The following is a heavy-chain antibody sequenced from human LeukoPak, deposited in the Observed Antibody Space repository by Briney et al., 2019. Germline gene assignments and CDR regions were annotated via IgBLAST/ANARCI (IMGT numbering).Heavy chain of an antibody. V-gene: IGHV4-34*01. J-gene: IGHJ5*02. D-gene: IGHD2-15*01. CDR3: ARTLLLNWFDP. CDR1: GGSFSGYY. CDR2: INHSGST. Sequence: SETLSLTCAVYGGSFSGYYWSWIRQPPGKGLEWIGEINHSGSTNYNPSLKSRVTISVDTSKNQFSLKLSTVTAADTAVYYCARTLLLNWFDPWGQGTLVTVSS.